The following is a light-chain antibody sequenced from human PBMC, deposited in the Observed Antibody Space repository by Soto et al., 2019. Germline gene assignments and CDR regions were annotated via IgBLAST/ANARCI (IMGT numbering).Light chain of an antibody. CDR3: SSYTSSRTHVV. Sequence: QAASVSGSPGQSITISCAGTSADVGGYNYVSWYQHHPGKAPKLMIYDVTNRPSGVSNRFSGSKSGNTASLTISGLQAEDEADYYCSSYTSSRTHVVFGGGTKLTVL. CDR1: SADVGGYNY. CDR2: DVT. V-gene: IGLV2-14*03. J-gene: IGLJ2*01.